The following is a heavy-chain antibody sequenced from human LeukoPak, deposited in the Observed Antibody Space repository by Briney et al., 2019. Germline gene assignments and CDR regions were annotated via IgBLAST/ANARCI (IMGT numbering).Heavy chain of an antibody. Sequence: PSQSRSLTCAVSGGSISSGFYSWSWIRQPPGKGLEWIGYIYHSGSTYYNPSLKSRVTISVDRSKNQFSLKLSSVTAADTAVYYCARGSTMIVDPGFDYWGQGTMVTVSS. D-gene: IGHD3-22*01. CDR3: ARGSTMIVDPGFDY. J-gene: IGHJ4*02. CDR2: IYHSGST. CDR1: GGSISSGFYS. V-gene: IGHV4-30-2*01.